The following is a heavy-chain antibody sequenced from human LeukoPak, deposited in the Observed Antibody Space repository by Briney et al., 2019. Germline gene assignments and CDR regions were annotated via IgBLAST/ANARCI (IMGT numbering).Heavy chain of an antibody. Sequence: SQTLSLTCTVSGGSISSGSYYWSWIRQPAGKGLEWIGRIYTSGSTNYNPSLKSRATISVDTSKNQFSLKLSSVTAADTAVYYCARERLGCYDRSGLDYWGQGTLVTVSS. J-gene: IGHJ4*02. D-gene: IGHD3-22*01. CDR2: IYTSGST. CDR1: GGSISSGSYY. V-gene: IGHV4-61*02. CDR3: ARERLGCYDRSGLDY.